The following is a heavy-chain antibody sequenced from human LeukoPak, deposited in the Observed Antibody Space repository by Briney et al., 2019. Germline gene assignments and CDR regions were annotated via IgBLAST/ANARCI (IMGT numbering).Heavy chain of an antibody. CDR3: AKDLRRDGYNRGPGD. CDR1: GFTFSSYG. Sequence: GGTLRLSCAASGFTFSSYGMSWVRQAPGMGLEWVSAISGSGGSTYYADSVKGRFTISRDNSKNTLYLQMNSLRAEDTAVYYCAKDLRRDGYNRGPGDWGQGTLVTVSS. CDR2: ISGSGGST. J-gene: IGHJ4*02. V-gene: IGHV3-23*01. D-gene: IGHD5-24*01.